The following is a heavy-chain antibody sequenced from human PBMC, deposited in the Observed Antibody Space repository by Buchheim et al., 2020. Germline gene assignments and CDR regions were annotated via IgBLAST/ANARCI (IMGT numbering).Heavy chain of an antibody. CDR2: ITHSGST. CDR3: AREAVEAAAGTSDYYGMDV. CDR1: GGSFSGYY. V-gene: IGHV4-34*01. D-gene: IGHD6-13*01. J-gene: IGHJ6*02. Sequence: QVQLQQWGAGLLKPSETLSLTCAVYGGSFSGYYWSWIRQPPGKGLEWIGEITHSGSTNSNPSLKSRVPISVDTSKNPFSLKLSSVTAADTAVYYCAREAVEAAAGTSDYYGMDVWGQGTT.